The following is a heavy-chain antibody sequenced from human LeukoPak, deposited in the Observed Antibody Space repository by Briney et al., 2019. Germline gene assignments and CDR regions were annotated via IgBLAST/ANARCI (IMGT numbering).Heavy chain of an antibody. J-gene: IGHJ6*02. V-gene: IGHV4-34*01. CDR3: ASLVIGSGYYYYYGMDV. CDR2: TNHSGST. CDR1: GGSFSGYY. D-gene: IGHD3-16*02. Sequence: SETLSLTCAVFGGSFSGYYWSWIRQPPGKGLEWIGETNHSGSTNYNPSLKSRVTISVDTSKNQFSLKLSSVTAADTAVYYCASLVIGSGYYYYYGMDVWGQGTTVTVSS.